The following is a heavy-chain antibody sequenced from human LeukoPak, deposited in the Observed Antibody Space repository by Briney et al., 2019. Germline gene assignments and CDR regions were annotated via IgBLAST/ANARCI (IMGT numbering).Heavy chain of an antibody. CDR1: GFTFSSYG. D-gene: IGHD3-10*01. V-gene: IGHV3-30*18. J-gene: IGHJ4*02. CDR2: ISYDGSNK. CDR3: SEEWAEGKSGLLLFEL. Sequence: PGRSLRLSCAASGFTFSSYGMHWVRQAPGKGLEWVAVISYDGSNKYYADSVKGRFTISRDNSKNTLYLQMNSLRAEDTAVDYFSEEWAEGKSGLLLFELWGQGTLVTVSS.